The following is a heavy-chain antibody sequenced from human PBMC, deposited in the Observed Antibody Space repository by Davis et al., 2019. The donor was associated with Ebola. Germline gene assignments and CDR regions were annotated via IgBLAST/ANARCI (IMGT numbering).Heavy chain of an antibody. CDR3: AKSVYSHGTPFDS. CDR1: ASIFNTFW. CDR2: IKPDGGET. D-gene: IGHD5-18*01. V-gene: IGHV3-7*03. J-gene: IGHJ5*01. Sequence: PGGSLRLSCAASASIFNTFWMNWVRQTPGKGLEWVANIKPDGGETYYMDSLRGRFTISRDNARNSLYLQMNNLRVEDSAMYYCAKSVYSHGTPFDSWGRGTLVTVSS.